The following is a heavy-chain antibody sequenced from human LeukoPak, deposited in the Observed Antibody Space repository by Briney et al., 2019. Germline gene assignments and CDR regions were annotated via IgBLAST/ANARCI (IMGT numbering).Heavy chain of an antibody. Sequence: SETLSLTCAVYGESFSSYYWSWIRQHPGKGLEWIGYMYYSGSTYYNPSLKSRVTISVDTSKNQFSLKLSSVTAADTAVYYCAREGGRDGYSYNYWGQGTLVSVSS. D-gene: IGHD4-4*01. CDR2: MYYSGST. CDR1: GESFSSYY. J-gene: IGHJ4*02. V-gene: IGHV4-34*09. CDR3: AREGGRDGYSYNY.